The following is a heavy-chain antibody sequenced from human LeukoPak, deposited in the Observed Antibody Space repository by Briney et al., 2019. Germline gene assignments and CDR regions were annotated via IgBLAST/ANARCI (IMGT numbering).Heavy chain of an antibody. CDR1: GYTFTCYG. CDR3: ARDPGDIVVVPAAIGIWFDP. D-gene: IGHD2-2*01. CDR2: ISAYNGNT. V-gene: IGHV1-18*04. J-gene: IGHJ5*02. Sequence: ASVKVSCKASGYTFTCYGISWVRQAPGQGLEWMGWISAYNGNTNYAQKLQGRVTMTTDTSTSTAYMELRSLRSDDTAVYYCARDPGDIVVVPAAIGIWFDPWGQGTLVTVSS.